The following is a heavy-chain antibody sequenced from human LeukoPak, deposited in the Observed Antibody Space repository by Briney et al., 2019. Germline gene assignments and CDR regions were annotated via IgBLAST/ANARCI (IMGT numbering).Heavy chain of an antibody. Sequence: GGSLRLSCAASGFTFSSYAMSWVRQAPGKGLEWVSAISGSGGSTYYADCVKGRFTISRDNAKNSLYLQMSSLRVEDTAVYYCTRRPYSSSWYYFDYWGQGTLVTVSS. J-gene: IGHJ4*02. CDR3: TRRPYSSSWYYFDY. V-gene: IGHV3-23*01. D-gene: IGHD6-13*01. CDR2: ISGSGGST. CDR1: GFTFSSYA.